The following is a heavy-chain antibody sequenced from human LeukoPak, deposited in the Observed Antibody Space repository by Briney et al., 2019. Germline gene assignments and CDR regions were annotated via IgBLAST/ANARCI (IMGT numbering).Heavy chain of an antibody. CDR1: GGSTSSYY. CDR3: ARAWRVMGSHDAFDI. V-gene: IGHV4-59*12. CDR2: IYYSGST. J-gene: IGHJ3*02. Sequence: SETLSLTCTVSGGSTSSYYWSWIRQPPGKGLEWIGYIYYSGSTNYNPSLKSRVTISVDTSKNQFSLKLSSVTAADTAVYYCARAWRVMGSHDAFDIWGQGTMVTVSS. D-gene: IGHD2-8*01.